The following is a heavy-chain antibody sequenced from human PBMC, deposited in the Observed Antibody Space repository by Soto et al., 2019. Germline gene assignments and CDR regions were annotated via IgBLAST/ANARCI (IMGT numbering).Heavy chain of an antibody. Sequence: ASVKGSCKASGYTFTSYGISWVRQAPGQGLEWMGWISAYNGNTNYAQKLQGRVTRTTDTSTSTGYMELRSLRSDDTAVYYCATHRSPGRITMIVDGDLWGQGALVTVSS. CDR1: GYTFTSYG. V-gene: IGHV1-18*01. CDR3: ATHRSPGRITMIVDGDL. J-gene: IGHJ1*01. CDR2: ISAYNGNT. D-gene: IGHD3-22*01.